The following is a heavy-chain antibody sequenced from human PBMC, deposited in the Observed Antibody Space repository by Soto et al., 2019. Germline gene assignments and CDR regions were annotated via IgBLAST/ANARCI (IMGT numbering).Heavy chain of an antibody. CDR3: ARPNNPYGLGPIYYYAMDV. CDR2: ISYDGSNK. CDR1: GFSFSSYA. Sequence: QVQLVESGGGVVQPGRSLSLSCAASGFSFSSYAMHWVRQTPGKGLEWVALISYDGSNKYYADSVEGRFTISRDNSKNTVYLQMNSLRPEDTAVYYCARPNNPYGLGPIYYYAMDVWGQGTTVTVSS. J-gene: IGHJ6*02. V-gene: IGHV3-30-3*01. D-gene: IGHD4-17*01.